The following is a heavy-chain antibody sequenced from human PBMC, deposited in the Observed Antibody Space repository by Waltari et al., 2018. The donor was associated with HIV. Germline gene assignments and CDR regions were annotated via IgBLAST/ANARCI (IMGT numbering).Heavy chain of an antibody. CDR1: GFTFDDYA. CDR2: ISWNGGNI. CDR3: AKDICYSGRTGGFFDY. V-gene: IGHV3-9*01. J-gene: IGHJ4*02. Sequence: EVQLVESGGGLVQPGRSLRLSCAASGFTFDDYAIHWVRQAPGQGLEWVSGISWNGGNIGYSDSVKGRFTISRDNAKNSMYLQMNSLRSEDTALYYCAKDICYSGRTGGFFDYWGQGTLVTVSS. D-gene: IGHD5-12*01.